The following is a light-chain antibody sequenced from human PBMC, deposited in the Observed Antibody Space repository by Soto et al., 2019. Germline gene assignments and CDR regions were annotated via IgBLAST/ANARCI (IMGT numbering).Light chain of an antibody. Sequence: EIVLTQSPATLSLSPGERATLSCRASPSVTSNLAWYQQALGQAPRLLIYDASNRATGIPARFSGSGSGTDFTLTISSLEPEDFAVDYCQQRSNWLTFGGGTKVDIK. V-gene: IGKV3-11*01. CDR1: PSVTSN. CDR2: DAS. CDR3: QQRSNWLT. J-gene: IGKJ4*01.